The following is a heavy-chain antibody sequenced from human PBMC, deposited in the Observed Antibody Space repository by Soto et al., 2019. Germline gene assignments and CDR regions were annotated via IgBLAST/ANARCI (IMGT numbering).Heavy chain of an antibody. Sequence: GSLRLSCAASGFTFSSYGMHWVRQAPGKGLEWVAVISYDGSNKYYADSVKGRFTISRDNSKNTLYLQMNSLRAEDAAVYYCAKDSPVEMATIRIGWYFDYWGQGTLVTVSS. D-gene: IGHD5-12*01. J-gene: IGHJ4*02. CDR3: AKDSPVEMATIRIGWYFDY. CDR1: GFTFSSYG. CDR2: ISYDGSNK. V-gene: IGHV3-30*18.